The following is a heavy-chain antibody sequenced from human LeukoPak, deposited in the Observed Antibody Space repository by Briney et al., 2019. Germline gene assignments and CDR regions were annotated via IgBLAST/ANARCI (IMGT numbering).Heavy chain of an antibody. Sequence: SETLSLTCSVSGGTINSYYWSWIRQPPGKGLESIGYIDDSGNTKYNPSLKSRVSISVDTSKNQFTLKLTSVTAADTAVYYCARLRMGHYNNGYFPYYFDSWGQGTLVTVSS. CDR3: ARLRMGHYNNGYFPYYFDS. D-gene: IGHD3-22*01. V-gene: IGHV4-59*08. CDR2: IDDSGNT. J-gene: IGHJ4*02. CDR1: GGTINSYY.